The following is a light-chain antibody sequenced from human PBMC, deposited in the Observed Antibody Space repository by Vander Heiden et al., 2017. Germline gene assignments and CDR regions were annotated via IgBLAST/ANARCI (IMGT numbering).Light chain of an antibody. CDR3: AAWDESLNGLNWV. Sequence: QSVLTQPPSASGTPGQRVPISCSGSSSNIGSNTVNWYQQRPGTATKLLIYSNNQRPSGVPDRFSGSKSGTSASLAISGLQSEDEADYYCAAWDESLNGLNWVFGGGTKLTVL. V-gene: IGLV1-44*01. CDR1: SSNIGSNT. J-gene: IGLJ3*02. CDR2: SNN.